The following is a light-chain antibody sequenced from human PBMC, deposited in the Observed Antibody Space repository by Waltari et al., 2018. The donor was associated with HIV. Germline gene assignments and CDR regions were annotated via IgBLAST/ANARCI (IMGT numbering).Light chain of an antibody. CDR3: QQYGSSLLT. Sequence: ELVLTQSPGTLSLSPGARATLSCRASQSFSSSYLAWYQQKPGQAPRLLVYGASSRASGIPDRFSGSGSGTDFTLTISRLEPEDFAVYYCQQYGSSLLTFGGGTKVEIK. J-gene: IGKJ4*01. CDR2: GAS. V-gene: IGKV3-20*01. CDR1: QSFSSSY.